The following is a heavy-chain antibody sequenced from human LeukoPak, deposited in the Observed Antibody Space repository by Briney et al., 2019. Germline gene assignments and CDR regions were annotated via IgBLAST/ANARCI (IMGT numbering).Heavy chain of an antibody. D-gene: IGHD3-22*01. CDR1: GFTFSSYS. Sequence: GGSLRLSCAASGFTFSSYSMNWVRQAPGKGLEWLSYIRSSSNIIYYADSVKGRFTISRDNARNSLYLQMNSLRDEDTAIYYCANGRLFKGLLNYWGQGTLVTVSS. J-gene: IGHJ4*02. V-gene: IGHV3-48*02. CDR3: ANGRLFKGLLNY. CDR2: IRSSSNII.